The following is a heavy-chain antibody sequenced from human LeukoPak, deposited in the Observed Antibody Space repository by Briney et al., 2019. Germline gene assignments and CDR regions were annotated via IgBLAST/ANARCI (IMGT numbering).Heavy chain of an antibody. CDR3: ARVHYYDSSGCNWFDP. CDR2: IYPGDSDT. J-gene: IGHJ5*02. CDR1: GYSFTSYW. V-gene: IGHV5-51*01. Sequence: GESLKISCKGSGYSFTSYWIGWVRQMPGKGLEWMGIIYPGDSDTRYSPSFQGQVTISADKSISTAYLQWSSLKASDTAMYYCARVHYYDSSGCNWFDPWGQGTLVTVSS. D-gene: IGHD3-22*01.